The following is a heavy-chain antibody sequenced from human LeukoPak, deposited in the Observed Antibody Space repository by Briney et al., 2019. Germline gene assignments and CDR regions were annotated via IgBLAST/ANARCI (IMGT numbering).Heavy chain of an antibody. V-gene: IGHV1-46*01. CDR1: GYTFTSYD. D-gene: IGHD3-3*01. Sequence: ASVKVSCKASGYTFTSYDINWVRQAPGQGLEWMGIINPSGGSTSYAQKFQGRVTMTRDTSTSTVYMELSSLRSEDTAVYYCARRQLRFGHFDYWGQGTLVTVSS. J-gene: IGHJ4*02. CDR2: INPSGGST. CDR3: ARRQLRFGHFDY.